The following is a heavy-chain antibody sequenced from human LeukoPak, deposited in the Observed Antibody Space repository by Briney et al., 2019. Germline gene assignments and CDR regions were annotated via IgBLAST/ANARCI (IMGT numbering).Heavy chain of an antibody. Sequence: GRSLRLSCAASGFTFSGNGMHLVRQAPGKGLEWVAMIWYDGSKRYYADSLKSRLTISRDNSKNTLFLQMNSLTAEDTAVYYCARDQGTSVTAMVGGHFDYWGQGTLVTVSS. CDR3: ARDQGTSVTAMVGGHFDY. CDR1: GFTFSGNG. CDR2: IWYDGSKR. V-gene: IGHV3-33*01. D-gene: IGHD4-17*01. J-gene: IGHJ4*02.